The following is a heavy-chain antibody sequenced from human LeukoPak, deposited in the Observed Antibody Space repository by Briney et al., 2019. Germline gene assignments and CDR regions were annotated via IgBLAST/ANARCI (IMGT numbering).Heavy chain of an antibody. CDR3: ARASTVTDAFDYYYYGMDV. Sequence: PGGSLRLSCAASGFTFSDYYMSWIRQAPGKGLEWVSYISSSSSYTNYADSVKGRFTISRDNAKNSLYLQMNGLRAEDTALYYCARASTVTDAFDYYYYGMDVWGQGTTVTVSS. D-gene: IGHD4-17*01. CDR2: ISSSSSYT. V-gene: IGHV3-11*05. J-gene: IGHJ6*02. CDR1: GFTFSDYY.